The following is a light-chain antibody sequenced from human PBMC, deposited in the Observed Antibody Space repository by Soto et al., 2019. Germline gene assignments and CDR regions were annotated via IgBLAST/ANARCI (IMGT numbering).Light chain of an antibody. CDR3: CSYTSSDTVV. CDR2: EVS. J-gene: IGLJ2*01. CDR1: SSDVGTYNL. V-gene: IGLV2-23*02. Sequence: SALTQPASVSGSPGQSITISCTGTSSDVGTYNLVSWYQQHPGKAPKLMIYEVSKRPSGVSNRFSGSKSGNTASLTISGLQAEDEADYYCCSYTSSDTVVFGGGTKLTVL.